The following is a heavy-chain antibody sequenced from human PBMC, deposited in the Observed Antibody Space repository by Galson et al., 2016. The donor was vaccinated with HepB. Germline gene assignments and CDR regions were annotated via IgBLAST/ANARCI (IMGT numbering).Heavy chain of an antibody. Sequence: SLRLSCAASGFTFSSYPMHWVRQAPGKGLEWVAGISFDGDNTYYADSVKGRFTIPRDKSKIPLYLQMNRLRPGDTALYYCVREKWLRLLAIGDNWGQGTLVAVSS. CDR2: ISFDGDNT. D-gene: IGHD5-12*01. CDR1: GFTFSSYP. CDR3: VREKWLRLLAIGDN. V-gene: IGHV3-30*04. J-gene: IGHJ4*02.